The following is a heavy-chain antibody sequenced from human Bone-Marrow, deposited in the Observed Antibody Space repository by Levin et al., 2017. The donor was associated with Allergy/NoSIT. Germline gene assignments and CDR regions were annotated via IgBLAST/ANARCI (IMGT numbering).Heavy chain of an antibody. CDR3: AREPPSSNWNYRGYGLDI. J-gene: IGHJ3*02. CDR2: VIPIIDTT. D-gene: IGHD1-7*01. CDR1: AGTFSGYS. V-gene: IGHV1-69*06. Sequence: KISCKTSAGTFSGYSINWVRQAPGQGLEWLGVVIPIIDTTNYAQQFQGRVTITADKLTSTAFMELRSLTSEDTAVYYCAREPPSSNWNYRGYGLDIWGQGTMVTVSS.